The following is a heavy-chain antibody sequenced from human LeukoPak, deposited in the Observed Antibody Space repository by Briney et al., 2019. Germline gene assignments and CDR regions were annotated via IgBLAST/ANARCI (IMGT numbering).Heavy chain of an antibody. D-gene: IGHD6-13*01. CDR1: GYTFTDYY. V-gene: IGHV1-2*02. CDR3: ARDPLTGYSSSWYGGGADY. Sequence: ASVKVSCKASGYTFTDYYLHWVRQAPGHGLEWKGWINPSSGGTNYAQKFQGRVTMTRDTSIGTAYMELSRLRSDDTAVYYCARDPLTGYSSSWYGGGADYWGQGTLVTVSS. J-gene: IGHJ4*02. CDR2: INPSSGGT.